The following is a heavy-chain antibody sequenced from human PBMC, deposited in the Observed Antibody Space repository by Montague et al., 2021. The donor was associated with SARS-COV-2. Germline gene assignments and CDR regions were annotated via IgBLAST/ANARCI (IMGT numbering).Heavy chain of an antibody. CDR2: VSYSGDY. Sequence: SETLSLTCTVSGASISSSSFFWGWIRQPPGKGLEWIGTVSYSGDYNSIPSLEIRVTMSVDTSKNQLSLKVYSVTAAATAVYYCASRVDTWGFSFDSWGQGALVTVSS. J-gene: IGHJ4*02. CDR3: ASRVDTWGFSFDS. D-gene: IGHD5-18*01. CDR1: GASISSSSFF. V-gene: IGHV4-39*01.